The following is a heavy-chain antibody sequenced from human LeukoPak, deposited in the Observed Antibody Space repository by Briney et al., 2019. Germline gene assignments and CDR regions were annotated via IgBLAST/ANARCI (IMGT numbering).Heavy chain of an antibody. D-gene: IGHD3-10*01. CDR3: ARGVRDKAYYYYYGMDV. J-gene: IGHJ6*02. CDR1: GFTFSSYA. V-gene: IGHV4-34*01. CDR2: INHSGST. Sequence: VTLRLSCVASGFTFSSYAMSWVRQPPGKGLEWIGEINHSGSTNYNPSLKSRVTISVDTSKNQFSLKLSSVTAADTAVYYCARGVRDKAYYYYYGMDVWGQGTTVTVSS.